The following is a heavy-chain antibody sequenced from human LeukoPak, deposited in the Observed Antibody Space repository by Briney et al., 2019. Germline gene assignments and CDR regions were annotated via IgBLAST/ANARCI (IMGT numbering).Heavy chain of an antibody. CDR2: IYYSGIT. D-gene: IGHD4-11*01. CDR3: ARQDYSNYDDAFDI. V-gene: IGHV4-59*01. CDR1: GGSISTYY. Sequence: SETLSLTCTVSGGSISTYYWSWIRQPPGKGLEWIGYIYYSGITNYNPSLKSRVTISVDTSKNQFSLKLSSVTAADTAVYYCARQDYSNYDDAFDIWGQGTMVTVSS. J-gene: IGHJ3*02.